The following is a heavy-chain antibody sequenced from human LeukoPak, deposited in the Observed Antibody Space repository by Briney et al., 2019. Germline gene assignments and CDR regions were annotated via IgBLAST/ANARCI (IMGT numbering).Heavy chain of an antibody. CDR1: GVTFSSYS. V-gene: IGHV3-21*01. CDR2: ISSSSSYI. J-gene: IGHJ5*02. Sequence: GGSLRLSCAASGVTFSSYSMNWVRQAPGKGLEWVSSISSSSSYIYYADSVKGRFTISRDNAKNSLYLQMNSLRAEDTAVYYCARGYSPIAAAEISWFDPWGQGTLVTVSS. CDR3: ARGYSPIAAAEISWFDP. D-gene: IGHD6-13*01.